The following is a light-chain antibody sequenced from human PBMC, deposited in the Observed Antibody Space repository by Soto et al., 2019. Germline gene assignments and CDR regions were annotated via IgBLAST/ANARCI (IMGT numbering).Light chain of an antibody. Sequence: IVLTQSPGILSLSPGERAILSCRASQTVDMDYVAWYQQKGGQVPRLLISGASTRASGVPDRFSGSGSGANFTLTITSLQPEDFAVYYCQQYGSSPFNFGPGTKVDFK. V-gene: IGKV3-20*01. CDR3: QQYGSSPFN. CDR2: GAS. J-gene: IGKJ3*01. CDR1: QTVDMDY.